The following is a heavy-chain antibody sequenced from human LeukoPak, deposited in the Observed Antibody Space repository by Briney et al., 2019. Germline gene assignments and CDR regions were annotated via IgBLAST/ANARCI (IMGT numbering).Heavy chain of an antibody. CDR3: ATVNTMVRGAGYADY. CDR2: FDPEDGET. J-gene: IGHJ4*02. V-gene: IGHV1-24*01. Sequence: GASVKVSCKVSGYTLTELSMHWVRQAPGKGLEWMGGFDPEDGETIYAQKFQGRVTMTEDTSTDTAYMELSSLRSEDTAVYYCATVNTMVRGAGYADYWGQGTLVTVSS. D-gene: IGHD3-10*01. CDR1: GYTLTELS.